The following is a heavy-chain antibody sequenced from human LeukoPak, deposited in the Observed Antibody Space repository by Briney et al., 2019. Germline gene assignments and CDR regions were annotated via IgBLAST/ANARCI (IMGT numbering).Heavy chain of an antibody. J-gene: IGHJ4*02. CDR3: AKDYLDIVVVVAATTFGYYFDY. CDR2: IRYDGSNK. V-gene: IGHV3-30*02. CDR1: GFTFSSYG. D-gene: IGHD2-15*01. Sequence: PGGSLRLSCAASGFTFSSYGMHWVRQAPGKGLEWVAFIRYDGSNKYYADSVKGRFTISRDNSKNTLYLQMNSLRAEDTAVYYCAKDYLDIVVVVAATTFGYYFDYWGQGTLVTVSS.